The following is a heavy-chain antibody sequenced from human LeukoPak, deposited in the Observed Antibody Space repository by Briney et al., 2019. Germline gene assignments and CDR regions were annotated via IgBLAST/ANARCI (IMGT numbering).Heavy chain of an antibody. CDR1: GFTFSSYA. Sequence: GGSLRLSCAASGFTFSSYAMHWVRQAPGKGLEWVAVISYDGSNKYYADSVKGRFAISRDNSKNTLYLQMNSLRAEDTAVYYCARGGCSSTSCYQSYYYYYYMDVWGKGTTVTVSS. D-gene: IGHD2-2*01. CDR2: ISYDGSNK. CDR3: ARGGCSSTSCYQSYYYYYYMDV. J-gene: IGHJ6*03. V-gene: IGHV3-30*09.